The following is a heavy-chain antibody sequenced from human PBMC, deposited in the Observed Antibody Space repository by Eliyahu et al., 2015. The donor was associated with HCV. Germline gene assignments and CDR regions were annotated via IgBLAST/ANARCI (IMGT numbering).Heavy chain of an antibody. V-gene: IGHV3-30*18. D-gene: IGHD3-3*01. CDR3: AKDLYDFWSAFYYYYGMDV. Sequence: GKGLEWVAVISYDGSNKYYADSVKGRFTISRDNSKNTLYLQMNSLRAEDTAVYYCAKDLYDFWSAFYYYYGMDVWGQGTTVTVSS. CDR2: ISYDGSNK. J-gene: IGHJ6*02.